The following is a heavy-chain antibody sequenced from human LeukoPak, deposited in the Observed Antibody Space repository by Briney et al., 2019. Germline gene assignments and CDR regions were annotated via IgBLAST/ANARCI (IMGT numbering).Heavy chain of an antibody. V-gene: IGHV3-7*01. J-gene: IGHJ6*02. Sequence: GGSLRLSCVASGFPFDRYWMSWVRQAPGKGLEWVANIKHDGSEKYYVDSVKGRFTISRDNAKNSLYLQMNSLRAEDTAVYYCARTAMVRGVMVSDKKHFGDYYYYYGMDVWGQGTTVTVSS. CDR3: ARTAMVRGVMVSDKKHFGDYYYYYGMDV. D-gene: IGHD3-10*01. CDR2: IKHDGSEK. CDR1: GFPFDRYW.